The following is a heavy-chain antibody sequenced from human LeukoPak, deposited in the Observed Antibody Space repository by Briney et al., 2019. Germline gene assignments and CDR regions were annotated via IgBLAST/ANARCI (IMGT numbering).Heavy chain of an antibody. J-gene: IGHJ6*02. Sequence: SEPLSLTCTVSGGSISSYYWSWIRQPPGKGLEWIGYIYYSGSTNYNPSLKSRVTISVDTSKNQFSLKLSSVTAADTAVYYCARDSAFNPRYYYGMDVWGQGTTVTVSS. V-gene: IGHV4-59*01. D-gene: IGHD2/OR15-2a*01. CDR2: IYYSGST. CDR3: ARDSAFNPRYYYGMDV. CDR1: GGSISSYY.